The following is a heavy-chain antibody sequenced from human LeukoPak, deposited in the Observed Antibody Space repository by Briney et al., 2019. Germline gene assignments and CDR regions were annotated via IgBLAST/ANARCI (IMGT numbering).Heavy chain of an antibody. CDR2: INPNSGGT. J-gene: IGHJ5*02. V-gene: IGHV1-2*06. Sequence: GASVKVSCKASGYTFTGYYMHWVRQAPGQGLEWMGRINPNSGGTNYAQKFQGRVTMTEDTSTDTAYMELSSLRSEDTAVYYCATVGVVVPAAIVVDWFDPWGQGTLVTVSS. CDR3: ATVGVVVPAAIVVDWFDP. CDR1: GYTFTGYY. D-gene: IGHD2-2*02.